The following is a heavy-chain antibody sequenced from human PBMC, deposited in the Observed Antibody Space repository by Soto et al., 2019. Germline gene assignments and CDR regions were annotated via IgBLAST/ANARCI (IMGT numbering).Heavy chain of an antibody. D-gene: IGHD3-3*01. CDR2: IWYDGSNK. Sequence: SLRLSCAASGFTFSSYGMHWVRQAPGKGLEWVAVIWYDGSNKYYADSVKGRFTISRDNSKNTLYLQMNSLRAEDTAVYYCARDSYYDFWSGYGHYYYYYMDVWGKGTTVTVSS. CDR1: GFTFSSYG. J-gene: IGHJ6*03. V-gene: IGHV3-33*01. CDR3: ARDSYYDFWSGYGHYYYYYMDV.